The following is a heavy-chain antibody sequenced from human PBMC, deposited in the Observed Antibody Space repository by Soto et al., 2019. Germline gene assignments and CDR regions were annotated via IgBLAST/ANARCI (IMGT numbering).Heavy chain of an antibody. Sequence: QVQLVQSGAEVKKPGASVKVSCKASGYTFTSYDINWVRQATGQGLEYLGWMNPNSGNTGYVQKFKGSVTMTRDTSISTAYMELSSLRSDDTAVYFCARGVKYGAYSRWCDPWGQGTLVTVSS. J-gene: IGHJ5*02. CDR1: GYTFTSYD. D-gene: IGHD4-17*01. CDR2: MNPNSGNT. CDR3: ARGVKYGAYSRWCDP. V-gene: IGHV1-8*01.